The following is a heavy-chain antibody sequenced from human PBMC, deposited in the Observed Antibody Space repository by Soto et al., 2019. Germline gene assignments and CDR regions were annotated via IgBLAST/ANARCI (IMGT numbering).Heavy chain of an antibody. Sequence: KGLEWVSSFSSGGGGTYYAASVKGRFTISRDNSKNPLSLQMNSLRAEDTAVYFFFFPTGDGNRGDRSVLGFLVDRSSDL. J-gene: IGHJ2*01. D-gene: IGHD2-21*02. CDR3: FFPTGDGNRGDRSVLGFLVDRSSDL. CDR2: FSSGGGGT. V-gene: IGHV3-23*01.